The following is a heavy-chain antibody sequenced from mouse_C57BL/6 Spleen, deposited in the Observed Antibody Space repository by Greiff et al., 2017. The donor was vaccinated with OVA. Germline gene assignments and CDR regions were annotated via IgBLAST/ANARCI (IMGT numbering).Heavy chain of an antibody. CDR3: ARWEGDGNYGYFDV. D-gene: IGHD2-1*01. Sequence: VQLKESGPGLVKPSQSLSLTCSVTGYSITSGYYWNWIRQFPGNKLEWMGYIRYDGSTNYNPSLKNRISFTRDTSKNQFFLKLNSVTTEDTATDYCARWEGDGNYGYFDVWGTGTTVTVSS. CDR1: GYSITSGYY. V-gene: IGHV3-6*01. J-gene: IGHJ1*03. CDR2: IRYDGST.